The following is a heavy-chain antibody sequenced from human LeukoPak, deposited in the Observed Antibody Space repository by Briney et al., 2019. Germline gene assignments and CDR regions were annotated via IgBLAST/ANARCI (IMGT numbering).Heavy chain of an antibody. Sequence: GGSLRLFCAASGLILNQYDMQWVPDPPGKGREWVAVIWADGDHKYYANSVKGRFAISRDNSKNTMYLQMNSLRADDTAVYYCAKEVGPFAGFEYWGQGILVTVSS. J-gene: IGHJ4*02. CDR1: GLILNQYD. D-gene: IGHD3-16*01. CDR3: AKEVGPFAGFEY. V-gene: IGHV3-33*06. CDR2: IWADGDHK.